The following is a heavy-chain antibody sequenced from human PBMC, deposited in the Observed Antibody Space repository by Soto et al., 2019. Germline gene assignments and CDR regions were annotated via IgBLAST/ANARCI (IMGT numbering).Heavy chain of an antibody. Sequence: QVQLVQSGAEVKKPGASVKVSCKASGYTFTSYGISWVRQAPGQGLEWMGWISAYNGNTNYAQKLQGRVTMTTDTXTXXAYRELRSLRSDDTAVYYCARWDWNYPPTADGMDVWGQGTTVTVSS. CDR3: ARWDWNYPPTADGMDV. CDR1: GYTFTSYG. V-gene: IGHV1-18*01. CDR2: ISAYNGNT. D-gene: IGHD1-7*01. J-gene: IGHJ6*02.